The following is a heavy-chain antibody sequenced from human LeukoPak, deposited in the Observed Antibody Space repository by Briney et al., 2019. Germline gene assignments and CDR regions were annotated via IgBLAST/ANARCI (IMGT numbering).Heavy chain of an antibody. D-gene: IGHD3-10*01. CDR2: INAGNGNT. J-gene: IGHJ4*02. CDR1: GYTFTSYA. V-gene: IGHV1-3*01. Sequence: GASVKVSCKASGYTFTSYAMHWVRQAPGQRLEWMGWINAGNGNTKYSQKFQGRVTITRDTSASTAYMELSSLRSEDTAVYYCATEARVREIYYFDYWGQGTLVTVSS. CDR3: ATEARVREIYYFDY.